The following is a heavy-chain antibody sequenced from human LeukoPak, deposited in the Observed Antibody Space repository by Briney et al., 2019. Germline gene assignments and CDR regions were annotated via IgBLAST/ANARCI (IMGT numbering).Heavy chain of an antibody. CDR1: GFTFDDYT. V-gene: IGHV3-9*01. J-gene: IGHJ4*02. Sequence: GGSLRLSCAASGFTFDDYTMHWVRQAPGKGLEWVSGISWNSGSIGYADSVKGRFTISRENAKNSLYLQMNSLRAEDTALYYCAKEGDWGQGTLVTVSS. CDR2: ISWNSGSI. CDR3: AKEGD.